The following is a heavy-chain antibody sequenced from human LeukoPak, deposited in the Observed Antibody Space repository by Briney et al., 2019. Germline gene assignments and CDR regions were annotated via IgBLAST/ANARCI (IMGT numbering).Heavy chain of an antibody. D-gene: IGHD5-12*01. V-gene: IGHV3-21*01. J-gene: IGHJ5*02. CDR2: ISSSSGYI. CDR3: ARELRGPNWFDP. Sequence: GGSLRLSCAASGFTFSSYSMNWVRQAPGKGLEWVSSISSSSGYIYYADSVKGRFTISRDNAKNSLYLQMNSLRAEDTAVYYCARELRGPNWFDPWGQGTLVTVSS. CDR1: GFTFSSYS.